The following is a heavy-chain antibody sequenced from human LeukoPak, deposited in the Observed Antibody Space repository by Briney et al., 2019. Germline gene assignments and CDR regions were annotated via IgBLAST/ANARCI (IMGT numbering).Heavy chain of an antibody. CDR2: IKQDGSEK. Sequence: GGSLGLSCEASGFTFSTYWMSWVRQAPGKGLEWVANIKQDGSEKYYVDSVKGRFTISRDNAKNSLYLQMNSLRAEDTAMYYCARDSAGNDYWGQGTLVTVSS. D-gene: IGHD6-13*01. CDR3: ARDSAGNDY. V-gene: IGHV3-7*01. J-gene: IGHJ4*02. CDR1: GFTFSTYW.